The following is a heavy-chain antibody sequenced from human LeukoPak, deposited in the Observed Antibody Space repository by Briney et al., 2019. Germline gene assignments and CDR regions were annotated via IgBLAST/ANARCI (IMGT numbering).Heavy chain of an antibody. CDR3: AKVGSYGYGVYYYYMDV. D-gene: IGHD5-18*01. CDR2: INSDGSST. CDR1: GFTFSSYW. Sequence: GGSLRLSCAASGFTFSSYWMHWVRQAPGKGLVWVSRINSDGSSTSYADSVKGRFTISRDNAKNTLYLQMNSLRAEDTAVYYCAKVGSYGYGVYYYYMDVWGKGTTVTISS. V-gene: IGHV3-74*01. J-gene: IGHJ6*03.